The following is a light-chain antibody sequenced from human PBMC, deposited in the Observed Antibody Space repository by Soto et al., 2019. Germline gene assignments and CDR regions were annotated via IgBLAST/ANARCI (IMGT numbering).Light chain of an antibody. J-gene: IGKJ2*01. V-gene: IGKV1-5*01. CDR3: QQSYSIPHT. Sequence: DIQMAQSPSTLSASVGDGVTITCRASQSISSWLAWYQQKPGKAPKLLIYDASSLESGVPSRFSGSDAVTDFTLTISSLQPEDFATYFCQQSYSIPHTCGQGTKGDIK. CDR2: DAS. CDR1: QSISSW.